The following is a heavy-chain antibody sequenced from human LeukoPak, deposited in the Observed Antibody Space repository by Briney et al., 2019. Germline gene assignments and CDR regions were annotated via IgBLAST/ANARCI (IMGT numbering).Heavy chain of an antibody. V-gene: IGHV4-34*01. CDR2: INHSGST. D-gene: IGHD2-2*01. CDR1: GGSFSGYY. CDR3: AREGNIVVVPAARNWFDP. Sequence: SETLSLTCAVYGGSFSGYYWSWIRQPPGKGLEWMGEINHSGSTNYNPSLKSRVTISVDTSKNQFSLKLSSVTAADTAVYYCAREGNIVVVPAARNWFDPWGQGTLVTVSS. J-gene: IGHJ5*02.